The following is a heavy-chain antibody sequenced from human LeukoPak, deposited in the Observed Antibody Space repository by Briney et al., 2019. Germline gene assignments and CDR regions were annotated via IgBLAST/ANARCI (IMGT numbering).Heavy chain of an antibody. Sequence: ASVKVSCKASGYTFTGYYMHWVRQAPGQGLEWMGRINPNSGGTNYAQKFQGRVTMTRDTSISTAYMELSRLRSDDTAVYYCARGGGGCSSTSCYLNWFDPWGQGTLVTVSS. CDR1: GYTFTGYY. D-gene: IGHD2-2*01. CDR3: ARGGGGCSSTSCYLNWFDP. J-gene: IGHJ5*02. V-gene: IGHV1-2*06. CDR2: INPNSGGT.